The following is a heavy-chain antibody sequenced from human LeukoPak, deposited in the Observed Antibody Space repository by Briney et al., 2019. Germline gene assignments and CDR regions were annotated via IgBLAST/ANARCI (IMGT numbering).Heavy chain of an antibody. CDR2: SRNKANSYTT. CDR3: ARVRYGGYDFDQ. J-gene: IGHJ4*02. V-gene: IGHV3-72*01. CDR1: GVTLSDHH. D-gene: IGHD4-17*01. Sequence: TGGSLRLSCAASGVTLSDHHMDWVRQPPGKGLEWIGRSRNKANSYTTEYAASVKGRFAISRDDSNNSLYLQTNSLKSEDTAVYYCARVRYGGYDFDQWGQGTLVTVSS.